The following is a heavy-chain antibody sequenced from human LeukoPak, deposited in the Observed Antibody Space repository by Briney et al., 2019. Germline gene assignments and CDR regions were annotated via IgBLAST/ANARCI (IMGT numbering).Heavy chain of an antibody. CDR3: ANRPYRSRSFDY. CDR1: GGSFSGYY. Sequence: SETLSLTCAVYGGSFSGYYWSWIRQPPGKGLEWIGEINHSGSTNYSPSLKSRVTISVDTSKNQFSLKLSSVTAADTAVYYCANRPYRSRSFDYWGQGTLVTVSS. V-gene: IGHV4-34*01. CDR2: INHSGST. J-gene: IGHJ4*02. D-gene: IGHD6-13*01.